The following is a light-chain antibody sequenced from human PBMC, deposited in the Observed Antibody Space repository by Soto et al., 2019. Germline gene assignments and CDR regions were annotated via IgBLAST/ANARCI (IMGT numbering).Light chain of an antibody. Sequence: QSVLTQSSSASASLGSSVKLTCTLSSGRNNYIIAWHQQQPGKAPRYLMKLEGSGSYNKGSGVPDRFSGSSSGADRYLTISNLQFEDEADYYCETWDSNIRVFGGGTKLTVL. J-gene: IGLJ3*02. V-gene: IGLV4-60*02. CDR3: ETWDSNIRV. CDR2: LEGSGSY. CDR1: SGRNNYI.